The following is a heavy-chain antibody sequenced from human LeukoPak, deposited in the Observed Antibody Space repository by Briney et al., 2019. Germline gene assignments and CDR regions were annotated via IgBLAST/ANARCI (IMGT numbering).Heavy chain of an antibody. J-gene: IGHJ6*02. CDR1: GGSISSGGYS. V-gene: IGHV4-30-2*01. Sequence: PSETLSLTCAVSGGSISSGGYSWSWIRQPPGKGLEWIGHIYHSGSTYYNPSLKSRVTISVDRSKNQFSLKLSSVTAADTAVYYCARKPRLNYDFWSGYYGYYYYGMDVWGQGTTVTVSS. CDR3: ARKPRLNYDFWSGYYGYYYYGMDV. D-gene: IGHD3-3*01. CDR2: IYHSGST.